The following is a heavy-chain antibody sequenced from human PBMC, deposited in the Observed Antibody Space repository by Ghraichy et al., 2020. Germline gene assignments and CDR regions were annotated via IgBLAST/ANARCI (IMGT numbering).Heavy chain of an antibody. CDR2: IYYSGIT. D-gene: IGHD3-10*01. V-gene: IGHV4-61*01. CDR3: ARGYYGSGSYLGL. Sequence: SDTLSLTCTVSGPSVSSGRYYWNWIRQPPGKGLECLGYIYYSGITNYNPSLKSRVTISIYTSMNQFSLKLTSVTAADTAVYYCARGYYGSGSYLGLWGQGTPVTFS. CDR1: GPSVSSGRYY. J-gene: IGHJ4*02.